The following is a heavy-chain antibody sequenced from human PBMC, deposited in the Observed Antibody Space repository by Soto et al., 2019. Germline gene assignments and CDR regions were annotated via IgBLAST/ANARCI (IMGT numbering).Heavy chain of an antibody. V-gene: IGHV3-53*01. CDR3: GTRPGGGGY. J-gene: IGHJ4*02. Sequence: EVQLVESGGGLIQPGGSLRLSCAVSGFTVSNNYMSWVRQAPGKGLEGVSVIYSGGYTAYGDSVKGRFTISRDNSKNTLYLQRNSPGPEATAVFSCGTRPGGGGYWGQGTLVTVSS. D-gene: IGHD3-10*01. CDR1: GFTVSNNY. CDR2: IYSGGYT.